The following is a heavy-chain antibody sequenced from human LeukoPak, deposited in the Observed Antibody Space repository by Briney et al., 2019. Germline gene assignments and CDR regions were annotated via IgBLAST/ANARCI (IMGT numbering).Heavy chain of an antibody. D-gene: IGHD2-15*01. Sequence: SETLSLTCTVSGGSISNYYWNWIRQPPGKGLEWIGSIYYSGSTYYNPSLKSRVTISVDTSKNQFSLKLRSVTAADTAVYYCARASCGGGTCYDSRGWFDPWGQGTLVTVSS. J-gene: IGHJ5*02. CDR3: ARASCGGGTCYDSRGWFDP. V-gene: IGHV4-59*12. CDR2: IYYSGST. CDR1: GGSISNYY.